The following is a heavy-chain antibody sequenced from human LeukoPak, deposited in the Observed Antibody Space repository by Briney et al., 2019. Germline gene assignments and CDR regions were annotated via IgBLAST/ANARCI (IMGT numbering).Heavy chain of an antibody. Sequence: PGGSLRLSCAASGFTFSGSAMHWVRQPSGKGLEWVGRIRSKANNYATSYAASVKGRFTISRDDSKNTASLQMNSLKTEDTAVYYCAAAFGTAFDIWAQGTMVTVSS. CDR1: GFTFSGSA. CDR3: AAAFGTAFDI. D-gene: IGHD3-10*01. CDR2: IRSKANNYAT. V-gene: IGHV3-73*01. J-gene: IGHJ3*02.